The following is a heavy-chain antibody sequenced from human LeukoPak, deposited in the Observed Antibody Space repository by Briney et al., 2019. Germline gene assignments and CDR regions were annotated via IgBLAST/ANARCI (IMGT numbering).Heavy chain of an antibody. CDR1: GGSISSSSYY. Sequence: NTSETLSLTCTVSGGSISSSSYYWGWIRQPPGKGLEWIGYIYYSGRTNYNPSLKSRVTISVDTSKDQFSLKLTSVTAADAAVYYCTGSPRGYSYGGGAFNIWGQGTMVTVSS. V-gene: IGHV4-61*05. CDR2: IYYSGRT. D-gene: IGHD5-12*01. J-gene: IGHJ3*02. CDR3: TGSPRGYSYGGGAFNI.